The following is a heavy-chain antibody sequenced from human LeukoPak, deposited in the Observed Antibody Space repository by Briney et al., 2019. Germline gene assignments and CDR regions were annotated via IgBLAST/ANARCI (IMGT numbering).Heavy chain of an antibody. CDR1: GGSISSGGYY. D-gene: IGHD3-22*01. J-gene: IGHJ6*02. V-gene: IGHV4-61*08. Sequence: SETLSLTCSVSGGSISSGGYYWSWIRQHPGKGLEWIGFISYTGRTNYNPSLKSRVTISVDTSKNQFSLKLSSVTAADTAVYYCASSAPYYYDSSGYPSPYYYGMDVWGQGTTVTVSS. CDR2: ISYTGRT. CDR3: ASSAPYYYDSSGYPSPYYYGMDV.